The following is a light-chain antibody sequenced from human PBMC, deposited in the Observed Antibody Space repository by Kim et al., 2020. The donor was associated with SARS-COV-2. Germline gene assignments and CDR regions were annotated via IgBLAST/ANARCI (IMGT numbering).Light chain of an antibody. CDR1: QSVSSSY. CDR3: QQYDNLWT. Sequence: EIVLTQSPGTLSLSPGERATLSCRASQSVSSSYLAWYQQKPGQAPRLLIYGASSRATGIPDRFSGSGSGTDFPLTISRLEPEDFAVYYCQQYDNLWTFGQGTKVDIK. J-gene: IGKJ1*01. V-gene: IGKV3-20*01. CDR2: GAS.